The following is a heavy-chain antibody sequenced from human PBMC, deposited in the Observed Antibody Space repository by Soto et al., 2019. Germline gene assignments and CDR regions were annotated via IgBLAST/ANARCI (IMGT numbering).Heavy chain of an antibody. Sequence: EVQLLESGGGLVQPGGSLRLACAASGFNFGTYAMGWVRQARGRGLEWVSSAGSGSSRYYAESVRGRFTVSRDTSKSTLYLEMSSLRAEDTALYYCVKFRGQAYSYYHMDVWGKGTTVTVSS. V-gene: IGHV3-23*01. CDR1: GFNFGTYA. CDR3: VKFRGQAYSYYHMDV. CDR2: SAGSGSSR. J-gene: IGHJ6*03.